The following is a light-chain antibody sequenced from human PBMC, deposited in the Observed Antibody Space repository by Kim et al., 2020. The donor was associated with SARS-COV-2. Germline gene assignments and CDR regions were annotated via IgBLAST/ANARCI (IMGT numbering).Light chain of an antibody. CDR1: NLQVKY. CDR3: QVWDNSMGV. V-gene: IGLV3-1*01. Sequence: SYELTQPPSVSVSPGETATISCTGDNLQVKYACWYQRTAGHSPVLVLYQDNKRPSGIPERFSGSNSGNTATLTISGTQTMDEADYYCQVWDNSMGVFGAGTQLTVL. CDR2: QDN. J-gene: IGLJ2*01.